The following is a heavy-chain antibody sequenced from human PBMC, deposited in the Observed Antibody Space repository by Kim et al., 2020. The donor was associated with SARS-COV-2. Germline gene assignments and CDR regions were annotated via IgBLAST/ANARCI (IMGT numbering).Heavy chain of an antibody. D-gene: IGHD2-15*01. CDR2: FDPEDGET. V-gene: IGHV1-24*01. Sequence: ASVKVSCKVSGYTLTELSMHWVRQAPGKGLEWMGGFDPEDGETIYAQKFQGRVTMTEDTSTDTAYMELSSLRSEDTAVYYCATAPPVVVVAAASYYYYGRGVWGQGTTVPVSS. J-gene: IGHJ6*02. CDR3: ATAPPVVVVAAASYYYYGRGV. CDR1: GYTLTELS.